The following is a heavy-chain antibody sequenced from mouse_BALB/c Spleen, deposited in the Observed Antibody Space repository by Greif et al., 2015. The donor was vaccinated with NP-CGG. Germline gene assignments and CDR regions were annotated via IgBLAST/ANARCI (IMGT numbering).Heavy chain of an antibody. J-gene: IGHJ3*01. CDR3: ARSAPSWDDAWFAY. CDR2: IYPGDGDT. D-gene: IGHD4-1*01. CDR1: GYAFSSYW. V-gene: IGHV1-80*01. Sequence: QVQLQQSGAELVRPGSSVKISCKASGYAFSSYWMNWVKQRPGQGLEWIGQIYPGDGDTNYNGKFKGKATLTADKSSSSAYMQRSNLPSEGSAVYFRARSAPSWDDAWFAYWGQGTLVTVSA.